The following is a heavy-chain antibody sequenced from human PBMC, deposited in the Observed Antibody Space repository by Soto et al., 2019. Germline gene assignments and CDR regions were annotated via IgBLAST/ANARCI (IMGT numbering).Heavy chain of an antibody. CDR2: IYPGDSDT. V-gene: IGHV5-51*01. CDR1: GYSFTSYW. Sequence: PGESLKISCKGSGYSFTSYWIGWVRQMPGKGLEWMGIIYPGDSDTRYSPSFQGQVTISADKSISTAYLQWSSLKASDTAMYYCARHGILRSLEQNYYGMDVWGQGTTVTVSS. J-gene: IGHJ6*02. CDR3: ARHGILRSLEQNYYGMDV. D-gene: IGHD3-3*01.